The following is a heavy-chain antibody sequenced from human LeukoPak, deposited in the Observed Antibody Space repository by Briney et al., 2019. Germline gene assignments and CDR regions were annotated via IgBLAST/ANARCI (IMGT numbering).Heavy chain of an antibody. CDR3: ARHDYGGNSGDC. V-gene: IGHV3-48*02. Sequence: GESLRLSCAASGFTFSSYGMNWVRQTPGKGLEWVSYIGTSSSNIYYADSVKGRFTISRDSAKNSLYLQMNSLRDEDTAVYYCARHDYGGNSGDCWGQGTLVTVSS. CDR1: GFTFSSYG. D-gene: IGHD4-23*01. J-gene: IGHJ4*02. CDR2: IGTSSSNI.